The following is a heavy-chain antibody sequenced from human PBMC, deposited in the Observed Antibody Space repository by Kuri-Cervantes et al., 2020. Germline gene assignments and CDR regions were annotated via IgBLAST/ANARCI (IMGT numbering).Heavy chain of an antibody. V-gene: IGHV3-23*01. Sequence: GESLKISCAASGFTFSSYAMSWVRQAPGKGLEGVSAISGSGGSTYYADSVKGRFTISRDNSKNTLYLQMNSLRAEDTAVYYCAKVTGSPRSSYLRAFDIWGQGTMVTVSS. D-gene: IGHD7-27*01. J-gene: IGHJ3*02. CDR3: AKVTGSPRSSYLRAFDI. CDR1: GFTFSSYA. CDR2: ISGSGGST.